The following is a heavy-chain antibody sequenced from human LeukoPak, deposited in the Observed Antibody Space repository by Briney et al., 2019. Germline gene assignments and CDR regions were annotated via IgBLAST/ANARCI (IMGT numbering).Heavy chain of an antibody. CDR2: ISNDGGGT. CDR3: AKGSSGYFVDL. Sequence: GGSLRLSCAASGFTFSSYSMNWVRQAPGEGLEWVSAISNDGGGTNYADFVKGRFTISRDNSKNTLFLQMNSLRAEDTALYYCAKGSSGYFVDLWGQGTLVTVSS. D-gene: IGHD3-22*01. CDR1: GFTFSSYS. V-gene: IGHV3-23*01. J-gene: IGHJ5*02.